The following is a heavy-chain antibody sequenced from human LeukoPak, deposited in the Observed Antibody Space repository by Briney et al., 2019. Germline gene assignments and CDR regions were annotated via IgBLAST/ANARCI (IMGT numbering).Heavy chain of an antibody. CDR1: GFTYSSYA. CDR3: VRGPHGGFVIIPTEF. J-gene: IGHJ4*02. CDR2: IDSSSSYI. V-gene: IGHV3-21*01. Sequence: GGSLRLSCAASGFTYSSYAMNWVRQAPGKGLEWVSFIDSSSSYIYYADSVKGRFTISRANAKNSLFLQMNSLRAEDTAVYYCVRGPHGGFVIIPTEFWGQGTLVTVSS. D-gene: IGHD3-3*01.